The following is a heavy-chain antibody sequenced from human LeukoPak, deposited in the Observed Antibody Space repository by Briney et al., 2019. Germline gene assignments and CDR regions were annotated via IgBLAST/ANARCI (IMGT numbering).Heavy chain of an antibody. Sequence: SETLSLTCTVSGDSISSGSFYWGWIRQPPGKGLEWIGIMYYGGSTYYTDHNPSLKSRVTISVDTSTNQFSLILTSLTAADTAVYYCARDFGTRKYFQHWGQGTLVTVSS. V-gene: IGHV4-39*07. CDR3: ARDFGTRKYFQH. CDR1: GDSISSGSFY. D-gene: IGHD3-3*01. CDR2: MYYGGST. J-gene: IGHJ1*01.